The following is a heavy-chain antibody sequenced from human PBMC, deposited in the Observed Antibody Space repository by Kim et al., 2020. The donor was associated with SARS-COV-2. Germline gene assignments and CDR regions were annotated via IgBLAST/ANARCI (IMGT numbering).Heavy chain of an antibody. Sequence: GGSLRLACAASGFTFDIYAMAWVRQAPGKGLEWASVIWGDGITTYYADSVKGRFTISRDNSKKTLYLEMKSLRAEDTAVYFCAKDMHRTGWYQPDYYCFGVDGWGQGTTVIVSS. D-gene: IGHD6-19*01. CDR1: GFTFDIYA. V-gene: IGHV3-23*01. J-gene: IGHJ6*02. CDR2: IWGDGITT. CDR3: AKDMHRTGWYQPDYYCFGVDG.